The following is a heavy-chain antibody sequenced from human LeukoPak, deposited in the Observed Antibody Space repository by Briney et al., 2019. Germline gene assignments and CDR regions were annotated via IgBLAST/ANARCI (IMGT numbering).Heavy chain of an antibody. CDR3: ARYSSGWYGHFDY. CDR2: IYPGDSDT. CDR1: GYSFSTYW. V-gene: IGHV5-51*01. Sequence: GESLKISCKGSGYSFSTYWIGWVRQMPGKGLEWMGIIYPGDSDTRYSPSFQGQVTISADKSISTDYLQWSSLKASDTAMYYCARYSSGWYGHFDYWGQGTLVTVS. J-gene: IGHJ4*02. D-gene: IGHD6-19*01.